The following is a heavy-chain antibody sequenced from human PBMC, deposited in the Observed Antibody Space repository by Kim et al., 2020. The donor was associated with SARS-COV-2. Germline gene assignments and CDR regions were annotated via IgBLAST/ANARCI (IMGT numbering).Heavy chain of an antibody. CDR3: ARDLDYDILTGYPRFDY. D-gene: IGHD3-9*01. CDR1: GYTFTSYA. Sequence: ASVKVSCKASGYTFTSYAMHWVRQAPGQRLEWMGWINAGNGNTKYSQKFQGRVTITRDTSASTAYMELSSLRSEDTAVYYCARDLDYDILTGYPRFDYWGQGTLVTVSS. V-gene: IGHV1-3*01. CDR2: INAGNGNT. J-gene: IGHJ4*02.